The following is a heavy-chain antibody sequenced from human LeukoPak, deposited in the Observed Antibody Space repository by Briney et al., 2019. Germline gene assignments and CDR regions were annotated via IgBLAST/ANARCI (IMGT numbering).Heavy chain of an antibody. CDR2: IRTRINSSTT. CDR3: SRDGGEGGNSAFDI. J-gene: IGHJ3*02. D-gene: IGHD4-23*01. V-gene: IGHV3-72*01. Sequence: GGSLRLSCAASGFVFSDYIMDWVRQAPGKGLEWVGRIRTRINSSTTEYAASVKGRFTISRDDSKNSMYLHMNSLKAEDTAVYHCSRDGGEGGNSAFDIWGQGTMVTVSS. CDR1: GFVFSDYI.